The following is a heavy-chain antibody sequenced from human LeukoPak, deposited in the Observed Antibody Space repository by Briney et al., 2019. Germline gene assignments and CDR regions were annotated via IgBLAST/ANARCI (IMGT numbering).Heavy chain of an antibody. CDR1: GFTFSNAW. CDR3: TTNGGGWYVLDYFDY. D-gene: IGHD6-19*01. Sequence: GGSLRLSCAASGFTFSNAWVSWVRQAPGKGLEWVGRIKSKTDGGTTDYAAPVKGRFTISRDDSKNTLYLQMNSLKTEDTAVYYCTTNGGGWYVLDYFDYWGQGTLVTVSS. V-gene: IGHV3-15*01. J-gene: IGHJ4*02. CDR2: IKSKTDGGTT.